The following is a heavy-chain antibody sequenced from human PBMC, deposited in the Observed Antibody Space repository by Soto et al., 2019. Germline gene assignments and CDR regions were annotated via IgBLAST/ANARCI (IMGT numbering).Heavy chain of an antibody. J-gene: IGHJ6*02. CDR2: IDPSDSYT. V-gene: IGHV5-10-1*01. CDR3: ASRIAVAGKVYYYYGMDV. CDR1: GYTFTSYG. D-gene: IGHD6-19*01. Sequence: ASVKVSCKASGYTFTSYGISWVRQMPGKGLEWMGRIDPSDSYTNYSPSFQGHVTISADKSISTAYLQWSSLKASDTAMYYCASRIAVAGKVYYYYGMDVWGQGTTVTVSS.